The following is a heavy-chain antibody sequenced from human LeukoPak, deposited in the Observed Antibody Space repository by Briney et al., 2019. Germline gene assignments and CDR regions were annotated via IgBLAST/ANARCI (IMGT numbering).Heavy chain of an antibody. Sequence: KASETLSLTCTVSGGSISSYYWSWIRQPPGKGLEWIGYIYYSGSTNYNPSLKSRVTISVDTSKNQFSLKLSSVTAADTAVYYCARGGVPAANNCDFDYWGQGTLVTVSS. CDR3: ARGGVPAANNCDFDY. CDR1: GGSISSYY. J-gene: IGHJ4*02. D-gene: IGHD2-2*01. CDR2: IYYSGST. V-gene: IGHV4-59*12.